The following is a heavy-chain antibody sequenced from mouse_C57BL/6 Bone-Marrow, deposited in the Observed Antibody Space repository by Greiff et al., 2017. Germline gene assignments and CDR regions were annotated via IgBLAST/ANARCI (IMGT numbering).Heavy chain of an antibody. D-gene: IGHD2-2*01. CDR1: GYTFTDSE. CDR2: IDPETGGT. J-gene: IGHJ3*01. V-gene: IGHV1-15*01. CDR3: EQIYYGYDVFAY. Sequence: QVQLQQSGPELVRPGASVTLSCKASGYTFTDSEMHWVKQTPVHGLEWIGAIDPETGGTAYNQKFKGKARLTADKSSSTAYMELRSLTSEDSAVYYCEQIYYGYDVFAYWGRGTGVTVTA.